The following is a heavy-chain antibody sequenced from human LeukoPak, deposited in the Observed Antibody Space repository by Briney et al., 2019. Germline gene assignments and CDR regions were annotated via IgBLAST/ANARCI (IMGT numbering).Heavy chain of an antibody. CDR2: IIPIFGTA. V-gene: IGHV1-69*13. CDR1: GGTFNSYA. Sequence: ASVKVSCKASGGTFNSYAISWVRQAPGQGLEWMGGIIPIFGTANYAQKFQGRVTITADESTSTAYMELSSLRSEDTAVYYCARGTSNIAARPSNYYGMDVWGQGTTVTVSS. D-gene: IGHD6-6*01. J-gene: IGHJ6*02. CDR3: ARGTSNIAARPSNYYGMDV.